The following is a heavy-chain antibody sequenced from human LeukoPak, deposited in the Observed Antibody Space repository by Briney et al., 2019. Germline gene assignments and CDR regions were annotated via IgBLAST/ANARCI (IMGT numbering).Heavy chain of an antibody. J-gene: IGHJ4*02. Sequence: GESLKISCKGSGYSFTSYWIGWVRQMPGKGLEWMGIIYPGNSDTRYSPSFQGQVTISADKSISTAYLQWSSLKASDTAMYYCARHLAAAGREIDYWGQGTLVTVSS. V-gene: IGHV5-51*01. CDR3: ARHLAAAGREIDY. CDR2: IYPGNSDT. D-gene: IGHD6-13*01. CDR1: GYSFTSYW.